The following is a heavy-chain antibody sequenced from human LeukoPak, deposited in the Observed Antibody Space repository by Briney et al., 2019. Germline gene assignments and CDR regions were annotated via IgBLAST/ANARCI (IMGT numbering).Heavy chain of an antibody. V-gene: IGHV4-34*01. CDR3: ARNMMWNIVATPFDY. D-gene: IGHD5-12*01. J-gene: IGHJ4*02. Sequence: SETLSLTCAVYGGSFSGYYWSWIRQPPGKGLEWIGEINHSGSTNYNPSLKSRVTISVDTSKNQFSLKLSSVTAADTAVYYCARNMMWNIVATPFDYWGRGTLVTVSS. CDR1: GGSFSGYY. CDR2: INHSGST.